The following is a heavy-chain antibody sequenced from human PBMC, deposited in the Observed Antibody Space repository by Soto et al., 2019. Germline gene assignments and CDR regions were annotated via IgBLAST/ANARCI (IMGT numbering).Heavy chain of an antibody. CDR3: ALNYDFWSGYHYFYYYYMAV. V-gene: IGHV1-18*01. CDR2: ISAYNGNT. CDR1: GYTFTSYG. D-gene: IGHD3-3*01. J-gene: IGHJ6*03. Sequence: QVQLVQSGAEVKKPGASVKVSCKASGYTFTSYGISWVRQAPGQGLEWMGWISAYNGNTNYAQKLQGRVTMTTDTSTSTAYLELRSLRSDDTAVYYCALNYDFWSGYHYFYYYYMAVWGKGTTVTVSS.